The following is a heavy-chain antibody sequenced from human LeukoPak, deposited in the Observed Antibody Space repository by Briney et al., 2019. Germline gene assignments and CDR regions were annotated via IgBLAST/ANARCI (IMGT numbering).Heavy chain of an antibody. CDR3: VRDGDAYDFDL. D-gene: IGHD5-12*01. V-gene: IGHV3-74*01. J-gene: IGHJ4*02. CDR2: IKSDGSWT. CDR1: GFSIRGYW. Sequence: PGGSLRLSCAASGFSIRGYWMHWVRQAPGKVLMWVSRIKSDGSWTNYADSVRGRFTISRDNAKNTLFLQMVGLRAEDTAIYYCVRDGDAYDFDLWGQGILVTVSS.